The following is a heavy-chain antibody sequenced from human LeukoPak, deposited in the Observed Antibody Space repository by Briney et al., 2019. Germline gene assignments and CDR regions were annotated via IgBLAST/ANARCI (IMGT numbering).Heavy chain of an antibody. J-gene: IGHJ5*02. Sequence: GGSLRLSCAASGFTFSSYAMSWVRQAPGKGLEWVSAISGSGGSTYYADSVKGRFTVSRDNAKNTLYLQMNSLRVEDTAVYYCARDRPHNWFDPWGQGTLVTVSS. CDR3: ARDRPHNWFDP. V-gene: IGHV3-23*01. CDR1: GFTFSSYA. D-gene: IGHD6-6*01. CDR2: ISGSGGST.